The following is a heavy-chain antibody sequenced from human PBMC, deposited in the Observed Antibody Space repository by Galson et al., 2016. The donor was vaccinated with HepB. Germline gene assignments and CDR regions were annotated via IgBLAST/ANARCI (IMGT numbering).Heavy chain of an antibody. V-gene: IGHV1-46*01. CDR1: GYTFTSYY. D-gene: IGHD3-10*01. CDR2: INPRDTGT. Sequence: SVKVSCKASGYTFTSYYMHWVRQAPGQGLEWMGIINPRDTGTTYAQKFQGRVTMTRDTSTSTVYMELSSLRSEDTAAYYCARGGGLWFGELQSARFDYWGQGTLVTVSS. J-gene: IGHJ4*02. CDR3: ARGGGLWFGELQSARFDY.